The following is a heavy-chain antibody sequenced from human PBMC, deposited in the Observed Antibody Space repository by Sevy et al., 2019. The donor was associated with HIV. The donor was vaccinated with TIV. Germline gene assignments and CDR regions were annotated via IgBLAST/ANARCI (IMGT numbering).Heavy chain of an antibody. CDR1: GYTFTGYY. CDR3: AREGRQWLLTQRDAFDI. D-gene: IGHD6-19*01. Sequence: ASVKVSCKASGYTFTGYYMHWVRQAPGQGLEWMGWINPNSGGTNYAQKFQGRVTMTRDTSISTAYMELSRLRSDDTAVYYCAREGRQWLLTQRDAFDIWGQGTMVTVSS. V-gene: IGHV1-2*02. CDR2: INPNSGGT. J-gene: IGHJ3*02.